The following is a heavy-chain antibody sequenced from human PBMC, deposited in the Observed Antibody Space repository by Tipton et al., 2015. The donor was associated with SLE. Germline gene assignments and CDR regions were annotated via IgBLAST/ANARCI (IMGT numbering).Heavy chain of an antibody. CDR1: GGSITKSY. CDR2: INHSGST. CDR3: ARSDPSYSGYHY. V-gene: IGHV4-34*01. Sequence: AGLVKPSETLSLTCSVSGGSITKSYWSWIRQPPGKGLEWIGEINHSGSTNYNPSLKSRVTISVDTSKNQFSLKLNSVTAADTAVYYCARSDPSYSGYHYWGQGTLVTVSS. J-gene: IGHJ4*02. D-gene: IGHD5-12*01.